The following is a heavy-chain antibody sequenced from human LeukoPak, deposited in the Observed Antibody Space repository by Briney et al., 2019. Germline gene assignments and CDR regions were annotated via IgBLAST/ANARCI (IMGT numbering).Heavy chain of an antibody. Sequence: SETLSLTCSVSGDSISSSDYYWGWIRQPPGKGLEWIGSIHYTGRTYYNPSLKSRVTISVDTSMNQFSLKLNSVSAADTAVYYCARGLGYDFWSGYYWYFDYWGQGTLVTVSS. V-gene: IGHV4-39*01. CDR1: GDSISSSDYY. J-gene: IGHJ4*02. CDR2: IHYTGRT. CDR3: ARGLGYDFWSGYYWYFDY. D-gene: IGHD3-3*01.